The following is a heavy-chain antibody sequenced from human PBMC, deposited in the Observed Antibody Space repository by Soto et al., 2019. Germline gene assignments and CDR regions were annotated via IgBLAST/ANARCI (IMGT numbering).Heavy chain of an antibody. V-gene: IGHV1-2*02. J-gene: IGHJ4*02. CDR3: ARDSDIYYGSGSLDY. D-gene: IGHD3-10*01. CDR1: GYNFVAYY. Sequence: QVQLVQSGAEVKRPGASVKVSCKASGYNFVAYYMHWVRQAPGQGLEWMGWINPSSGATNNARKFQDRVTMTRDTSISTVYMELSRLRFDDTAVYYCARDSDIYYGSGSLDYWGQGPLVTVSS. CDR2: INPSSGAT.